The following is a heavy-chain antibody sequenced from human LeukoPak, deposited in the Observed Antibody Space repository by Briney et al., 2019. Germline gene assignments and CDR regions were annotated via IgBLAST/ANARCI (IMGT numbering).Heavy chain of an antibody. J-gene: IGHJ4*02. Sequence: GVSVKVSCKASGYTFTGYYMHWVRQAPGQGLEWMGWINPNSGGTNYAQKFQGRVTMTRDTSISTAYMELSRLRSDDTAVYYCARDDHYYDSSGYYYDFDYWGQGTLVTVSS. V-gene: IGHV1-2*02. D-gene: IGHD3-22*01. CDR2: INPNSGGT. CDR1: GYTFTGYY. CDR3: ARDDHYYDSSGYYYDFDY.